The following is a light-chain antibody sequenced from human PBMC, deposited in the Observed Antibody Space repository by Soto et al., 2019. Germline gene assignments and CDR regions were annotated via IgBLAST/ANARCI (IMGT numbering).Light chain of an antibody. J-gene: IGLJ1*01. CDR1: SSDVGSDNL. CDR3: CSYAGSPYV. CDR2: EGS. Sequence: QSALTQPGSVSGSPGQSITISCTGTSSDVGSDNLVSWYQQHPGKAPKLMIYEGSKRPSGVSNRFSGSKSGNTASLTISGLQAEAEADYYCCSYAGSPYVFGTGTKLTVL. V-gene: IGLV2-23*01.